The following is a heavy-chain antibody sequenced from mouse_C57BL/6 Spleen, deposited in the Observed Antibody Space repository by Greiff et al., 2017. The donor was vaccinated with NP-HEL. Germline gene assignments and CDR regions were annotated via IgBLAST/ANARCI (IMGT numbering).Heavy chain of an antibody. CDR1: GYTFTSYW. CDR3: ARGGTTVVRYFDV. CDR2: IYPGSGST. J-gene: IGHJ1*03. D-gene: IGHD1-1*01. V-gene: IGHV1-55*01. Sequence: VQLQQSGAELVKPGASVKMSCKASGYTFTSYWITWVKQRPGQGLEWIGDIYPGSGSTNYNEKFKSKATLTVDTSSSTAYMQLSSLTSEDSAVYYCARGGTTVVRYFDVWGTGTTVTVSS.